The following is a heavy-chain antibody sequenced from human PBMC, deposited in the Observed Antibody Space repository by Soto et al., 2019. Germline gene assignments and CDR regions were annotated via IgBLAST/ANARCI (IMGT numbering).Heavy chain of an antibody. V-gene: IGHV3-15*07. D-gene: IGHD3-16*02. Sequence: GGSLRLSCAASGFTFNNAWVNWVRQAPGKGLEWVGRIKSKTDGGTTDYAAPVKGRFTISRDDSKNTLYLQMNSLKTEDTAVYYCSPMITFGGVIAVNYGMDVWGQGTTVTVSS. J-gene: IGHJ6*02. CDR2: IKSKTDGGTT. CDR3: SPMITFGGVIAVNYGMDV. CDR1: GFTFNNAW.